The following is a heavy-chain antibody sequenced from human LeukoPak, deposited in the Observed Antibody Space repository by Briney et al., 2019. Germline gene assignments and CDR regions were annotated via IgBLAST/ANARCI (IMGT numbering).Heavy chain of an antibody. CDR3: AKAYYDFWSGYYRYYFDY. V-gene: IGHV3-23*01. Sequence: GGSLRLSCAASGFTFSSYAMSWVRQAPGKGLEWVSAISGSGGSTYYADSVKGRFTISRDNSKNTLYLQMNSLRAEDTAVYYCAKAYYDFWSGYYRYYFDYWGQGTLVTVSS. CDR2: ISGSGGST. D-gene: IGHD3-3*01. J-gene: IGHJ4*02. CDR1: GFTFSSYA.